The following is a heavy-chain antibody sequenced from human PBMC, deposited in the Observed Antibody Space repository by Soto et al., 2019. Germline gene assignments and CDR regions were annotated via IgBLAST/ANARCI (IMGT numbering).Heavy chain of an antibody. CDR3: VKDDHCDFWSGYGDYYYGMDV. J-gene: IGHJ6*02. D-gene: IGHD3-3*01. CDR2: ISSNGGST. Sequence: GGSLRLSCSASGFTFSSYAMHWVRQAPGKGLEYVSAISSNGGSTYYADSVKGRFTISRDNSKNTLYLQMSSLRAEDTAVYYCVKDDHCDFWSGYGDYYYGMDVWGRGTTVTVSS. CDR1: GFTFSSYA. V-gene: IGHV3-64D*06.